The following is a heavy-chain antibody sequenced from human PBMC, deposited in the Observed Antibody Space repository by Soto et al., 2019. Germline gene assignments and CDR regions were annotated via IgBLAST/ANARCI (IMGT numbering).Heavy chain of an antibody. J-gene: IGHJ4*02. CDR3: ARAPQTHSYAQFDS. CDR2: VYTVGST. Sequence: LTCTVSGGSISSYYWSLIRQPAGKGLEWIGRVYTVGSTNYNPSLKSRVTMSIDTSKNQFSLRLTSVTAADTAVYFCARAPQTHSYAQFDSWGQGSLVTVSS. V-gene: IGHV4-4*07. CDR1: GGSISSYY. D-gene: IGHD3-16*01.